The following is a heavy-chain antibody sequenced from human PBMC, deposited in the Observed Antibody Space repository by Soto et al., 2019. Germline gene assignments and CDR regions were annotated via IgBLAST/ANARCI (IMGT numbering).Heavy chain of an antibody. V-gene: IGHV4-34*01. D-gene: IGHD6-19*01. CDR2: INHSGST. CDR3: ARERGSGWPEYYYHYGMDV. CDR1: GGSFSGYY. J-gene: IGHJ6*02. Sequence: SETLSLTCAVYGGSFSGYYWSWIRQPPGKGLEWIGEINHSGSTNYNPSLKSRVTISVDTSKNQFSLKLSSVTAADTAVYYCARERGSGWPEYYYHYGMDVWGQGTTVTFSS.